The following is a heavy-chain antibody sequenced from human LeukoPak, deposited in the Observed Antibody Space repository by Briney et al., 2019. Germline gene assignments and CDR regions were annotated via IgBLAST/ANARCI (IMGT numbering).Heavy chain of an antibody. J-gene: IGHJ4*02. CDR2: IGGSSTSI. V-gene: IGHV3-21*01. Sequence: EWVSSIGGSSTSIYYADSVKGRFTISRDNAKNSLYLQMNRLRAEDTAVYFCAREAEEAFDYWGQGTLVTVSS. CDR3: AREAEEAFDY.